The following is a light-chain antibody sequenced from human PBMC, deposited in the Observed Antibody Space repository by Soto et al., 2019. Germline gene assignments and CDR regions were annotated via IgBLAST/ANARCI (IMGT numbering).Light chain of an antibody. V-gene: IGLV2-8*01. CDR1: SSDVGGYNY. J-gene: IGLJ2*01. Sequence: QSALTQPPSASGSPGQSVTISCTGTSSDVGGYNYVSWYQQHPGKAPKLMIYEVNKRPSGVPDRFSGSKSGNTASLTVSGLQAEDEAEYYCSSYAGSNNHVVSGGGTKVTVL. CDR2: EVN. CDR3: SSYAGSNNHVV.